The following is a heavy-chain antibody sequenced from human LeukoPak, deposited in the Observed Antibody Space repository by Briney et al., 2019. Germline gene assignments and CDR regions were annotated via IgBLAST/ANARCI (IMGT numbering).Heavy chain of an antibody. J-gene: IGHJ6*02. CDR3: ARDCSGGSCKTYYGMDV. V-gene: IGHV3-66*01. D-gene: IGHD2-15*01. Sequence: GGSLRLSCAASGFTVSSNYMSWVRQAPGKGLEWVSVIYSGGSTYYADSVKGRFTISRDNSKNTLYLQMNSLRAEDTAVYYCARDCSGGSCKTYYGMDVWGQGTTVTVSS. CDR2: IYSGGST. CDR1: GFTVSSNY.